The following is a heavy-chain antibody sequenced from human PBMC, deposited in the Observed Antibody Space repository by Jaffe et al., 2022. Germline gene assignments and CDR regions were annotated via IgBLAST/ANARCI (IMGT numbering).Heavy chain of an antibody. V-gene: IGHV1-69*05. Sequence: QVQLVQSGAEVKKPGSSVKVSCKASGGTFSSYAISWVRQAPGQGLEWMGGIIPIFGTANYAQKFQGRVTITTDESTSTAYMELSSLRSEDTAVYYCARASLRMVRGSYYYYYMDVWGKGTTVTVSS. J-gene: IGHJ6*03. D-gene: IGHD3-10*01. CDR2: IIPIFGTA. CDR1: GGTFSSYA. CDR3: ARASLRMVRGSYYYYYMDV.